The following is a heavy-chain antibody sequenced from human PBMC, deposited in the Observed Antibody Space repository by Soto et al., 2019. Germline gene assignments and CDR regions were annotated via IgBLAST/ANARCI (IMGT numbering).Heavy chain of an antibody. CDR1: GGSISSGDYY. D-gene: IGHD3-3*01. J-gene: IGHJ6*02. CDR3: ARDEGFLESYGMDV. V-gene: IGHV4-30-4*01. CDR2: IYYSGST. Sequence: PSETLSLTCTVSGGSISSGDYYWSWIRQPPGKGLEWIGYIYYSGSTYYNPSLKSRVTISVDTSKNQFSLKLSSVTAADTAVYYCARDEGFLESYGMDVWGQGTTVTVSS.